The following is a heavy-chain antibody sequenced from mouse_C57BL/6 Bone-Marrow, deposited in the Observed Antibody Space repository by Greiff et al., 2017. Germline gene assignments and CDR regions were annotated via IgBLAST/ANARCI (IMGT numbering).Heavy chain of an antibody. Sequence: EVKLMESGGGLVQPKGSLKLSCAASGFSFNTYAMNWVRQAPGKGLEWVARIRSKSNNYAYYYAISVKDRFTISRDDSESMLYLQMNNLKTEDTAVYYCVRQGRRYAIDYWGQGTSVTVSA. V-gene: IGHV10-1*01. J-gene: IGHJ4*01. D-gene: IGHD3-3*01. CDR3: VRQGRRYAIDY. CDR1: GFSFNTYA. CDR2: IRSKSNNYAY.